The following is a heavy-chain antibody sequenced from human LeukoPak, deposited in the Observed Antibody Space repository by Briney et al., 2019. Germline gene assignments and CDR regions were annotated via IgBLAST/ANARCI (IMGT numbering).Heavy chain of an antibody. V-gene: IGHV1-2*02. CDR1: GYTFTGYY. CDR2: INPNSGGT. CDR3: ASPLAKDYYDSSGSPASAFDI. Sequence: GASVKVSCKASGYTFTGYYMHWVRQAPGQGLEWMGWINPNSGGTNYAQKFQGRVTMTRDTSISTAYMELSRLRSDDTAVYYCASPLAKDYYDSSGSPASAFDIWGQGTMVTVSS. J-gene: IGHJ3*02. D-gene: IGHD3-22*01.